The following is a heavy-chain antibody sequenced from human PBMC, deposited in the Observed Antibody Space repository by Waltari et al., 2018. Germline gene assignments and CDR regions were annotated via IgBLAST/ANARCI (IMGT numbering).Heavy chain of an antibody. D-gene: IGHD3-9*01. CDR2: FGPKYYKI. CDR1: GHTFTELS. Sequence: QVQLVQSGAEVKKPGASVKVSCKVIGHTFTELSFHWVRQAPGKGLEWMGSFGPKYYKIQLAQKFQGRITMTEDTPADTTYMELSGLTSEDTAMYYCATGADWLVSGHYGMDVWGQGTTVAVSS. J-gene: IGHJ6*02. V-gene: IGHV1-24*01. CDR3: ATGADWLVSGHYGMDV.